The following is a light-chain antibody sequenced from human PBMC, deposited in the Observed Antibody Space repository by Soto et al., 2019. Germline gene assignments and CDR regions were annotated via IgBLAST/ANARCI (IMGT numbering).Light chain of an antibody. CDR2: GAS. CDR3: QQYNNWPPWT. V-gene: IGKV3D-15*01. Sequence: EIGFPLSAGTLAFSPGARATLSCRASQSVSSSYLAWYQQKPGQAPRLLIYGASSRATGIPARFSGSGSGTEFTLTISSLQSEDFAVYYCQQYNNWPPWTFGQGTKVDVK. CDR1: QSVSSSY. J-gene: IGKJ1*01.